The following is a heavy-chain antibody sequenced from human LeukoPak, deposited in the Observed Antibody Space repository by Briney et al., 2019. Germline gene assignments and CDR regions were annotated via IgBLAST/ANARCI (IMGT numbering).Heavy chain of an antibody. D-gene: IGHD3-16*02. V-gene: IGHV5-51*01. CDR1: GYSFTSYW. Sequence: KTGESLKISCKGSGYSFTSYWIGWVRQMPGKGLEWMGIIYPGDSDTRYSPSFQGQVTISADKPISTAYLQWSSLKASDTAMYYCARHIGDYDYVWGSYRYPCYFDYWGQGTLVTVSS. CDR2: IYPGDSDT. J-gene: IGHJ4*02. CDR3: ARHIGDYDYVWGSYRYPCYFDY.